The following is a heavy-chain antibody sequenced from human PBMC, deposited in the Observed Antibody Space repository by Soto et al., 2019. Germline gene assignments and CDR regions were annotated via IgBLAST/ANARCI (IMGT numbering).Heavy chain of an antibody. Sequence: QVQLVQAGAEVKKPGSSVTVSCQASGGTFSSSSINWVRRAPGQGLEWMGEIIPIFGTANYAQKFQGRVTIAADESTSTAYMELSSLRCEDGAVDYCARDGGSNCGGSDYWGQATLVTVSS. CDR3: ARDGGSNCGGSDY. CDR2: IIPIFGTA. J-gene: IGHJ4*02. CDR1: GGTFSSSS. D-gene: IGHD1-26*01. V-gene: IGHV1-69*01.